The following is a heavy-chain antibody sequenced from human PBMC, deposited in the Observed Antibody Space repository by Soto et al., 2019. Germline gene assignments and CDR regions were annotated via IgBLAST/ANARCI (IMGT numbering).Heavy chain of an antibody. D-gene: IGHD5-12*01. J-gene: IGHJ4*02. V-gene: IGHV5-51*01. Sequence: PGESLKISCQGSGYSFTSYWIGWVRQMPGKGLEWMGIIYPGDSDTRYSPSFQGQVTISADKSISTAYLQWSSLKASDTAMYYWARHSRWLQSIFAYWGQGTLVTVS. CDR3: ARHSRWLQSIFAY. CDR1: GYSFTSYW. CDR2: IYPGDSDT.